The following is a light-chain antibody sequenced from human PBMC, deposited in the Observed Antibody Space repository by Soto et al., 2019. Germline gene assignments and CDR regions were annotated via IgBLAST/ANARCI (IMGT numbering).Light chain of an antibody. CDR1: QSVGKD. Sequence: EVVMTQSPATLSVSPGEGATLYCRASQSVGKDVAWYQQKPGQAPRLLIFGASVRATGIPSRFSGSGSGTEFTLTISGLQYEDFAVYSCQQYNNWDPLTFGGGTKV. CDR3: QQYNNWDPLT. V-gene: IGKV3-15*01. CDR2: GAS. J-gene: IGKJ4*01.